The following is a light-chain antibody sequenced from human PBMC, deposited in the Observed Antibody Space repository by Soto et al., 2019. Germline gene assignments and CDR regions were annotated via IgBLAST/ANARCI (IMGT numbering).Light chain of an antibody. V-gene: IGLV2-11*01. CDR2: DVS. J-gene: IGLJ1*01. CDR1: SSDVGGYNY. CDR3: CSYAGSYKGYV. Sequence: QSALTQPRSVSGSPGQSVTISCTGTSSDVGGYNYVSWYQQHPGKAPKLMIYDVSKRPSGVPDRFSGSKSGNTASLTISGLQAEDEADYHCCSYAGSYKGYVFGTGTKVTVL.